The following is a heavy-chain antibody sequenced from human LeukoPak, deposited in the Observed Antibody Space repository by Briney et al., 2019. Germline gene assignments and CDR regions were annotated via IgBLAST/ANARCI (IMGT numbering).Heavy chain of an antibody. D-gene: IGHD3-10*01. CDR2: INHSGST. J-gene: IGHJ5*02. V-gene: IGHV4-34*01. CDR1: GGSFSGYY. Sequence: PSETLSPTCAVYGGSFSGYYWSWIRQPPGKGLEWIGEINHSGSTNYNPSLKSRVTISVDTSKNQFSLKLSSVTAADTAVYYCARGPGYYGSGSYLWFDPWGQGTLVTVSS. CDR3: ARGPGYYGSGSYLWFDP.